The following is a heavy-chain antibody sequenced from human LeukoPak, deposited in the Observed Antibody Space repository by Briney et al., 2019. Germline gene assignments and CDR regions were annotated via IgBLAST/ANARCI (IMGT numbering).Heavy chain of an antibody. CDR3: ASSPRSEGRATLDY. CDR1: GYTFTSYY. CDR2: SDPKSGAT. V-gene: IGHV1-2*02. J-gene: IGHJ4*02. Sequence: ASVKVSCKTSGYTFTSYYIHWLRQAPGQRFEWMGWSDPKSGATKYEHFQGRVTMTRDTSISTAYMELSRLTSDDTAVYYCASSPRSEGRATLDYWGQGTLVTVSS.